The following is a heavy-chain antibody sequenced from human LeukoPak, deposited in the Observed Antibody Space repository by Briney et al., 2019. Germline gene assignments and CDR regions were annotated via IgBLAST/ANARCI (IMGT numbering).Heavy chain of an antibody. V-gene: IGHV3-23*01. J-gene: IGHJ4*02. CDR3: AKSHASIWNVYDY. CDR2: ITAGGDGT. D-gene: IGHD1-1*01. Sequence: PGGSLRLSCAASGFTFSGYAMSWVRLAPGKGLEWVSAITAGGDGTYYAGSVKGRFTISRDNLKNMVFLQMNSLRAEDTAIYYCAKSHASIWNVYDYWGQGTLVTVSS. CDR1: GFTFSGYA.